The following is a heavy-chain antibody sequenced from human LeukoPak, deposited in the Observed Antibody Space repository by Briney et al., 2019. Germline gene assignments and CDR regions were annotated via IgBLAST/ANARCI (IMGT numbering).Heavy chain of an antibody. CDR3: IVFGDSNH. CDR1: GLTGSHNY. D-gene: IGHD4-17*01. CDR2: THTSGDT. V-gene: IGHV3-53*01. J-gene: IGHJ5*02. Sequence: AGGSLRLSCAASGLTGSHNYVSWVRQAPGKGLEWVSATHTSGDTCYADSVKGRFTISRDTSKNTLYLQINSLRVEDTAVYYCIVFGDSNHWGQGTLVTVSS.